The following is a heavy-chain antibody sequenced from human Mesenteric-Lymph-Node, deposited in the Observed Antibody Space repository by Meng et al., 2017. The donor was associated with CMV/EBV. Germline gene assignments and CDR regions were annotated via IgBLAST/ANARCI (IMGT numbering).Heavy chain of an antibody. V-gene: IGHV3-30*04. CDR3: ARGQGYYYGMDV. CDR1: GFTFDTYA. CDR2: ISYGGSDK. Sequence: GGSLRLSCAASGFTFDTYAMHWVRQAPGKGLEWVAFISYGGSDKYYADSVKGRFTISRDNSKNTLYLQMNSLRAEDTALYYCARGQGYYYGMDVWGQGTTVTVSS. J-gene: IGHJ6*02.